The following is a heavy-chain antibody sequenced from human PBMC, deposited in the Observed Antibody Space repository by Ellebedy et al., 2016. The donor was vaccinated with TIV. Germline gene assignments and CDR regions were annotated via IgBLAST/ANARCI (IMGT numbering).Heavy chain of an antibody. D-gene: IGHD3/OR15-3a*01. V-gene: IGHV3-73*01. CDR3: ASWTRVTIDV. CDR2: IRDKANNDAT. Sequence: GESLKIPCAASGFTFSGSAMHWVRQASGKGLEWVGRIRDKANNDATAYAASVKGRFTVSRDDSKNTAYLQMNSLKTEDTAVYYCASWTRVTIDVWGKGTTVIVSS. J-gene: IGHJ6*03. CDR1: GFTFSGSA.